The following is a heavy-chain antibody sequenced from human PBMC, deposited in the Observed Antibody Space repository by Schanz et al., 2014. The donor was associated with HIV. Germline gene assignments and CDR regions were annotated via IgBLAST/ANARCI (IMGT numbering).Heavy chain of an antibody. J-gene: IGHJ4*02. CDR2: IIPVFGTT. Sequence: QVQLVQSGAEVKKPGSSVKVSCKASGGTFSSYAFSWVRQAPGQGLEWMGGIIPVFGTTDYAQKFQGTVTITADESTSTAYMELSSLRSEGTAVYFCARSASVISSGWCSGNACYSGAFHSWGQGSLVIVSS. CDR3: ARSASVISSGWCSGNACYSGAFHS. V-gene: IGHV1-69*01. CDR1: GGTFSSYA. D-gene: IGHD2-15*01.